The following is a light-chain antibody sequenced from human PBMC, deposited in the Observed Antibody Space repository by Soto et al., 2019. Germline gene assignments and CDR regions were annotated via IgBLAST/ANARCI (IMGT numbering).Light chain of an antibody. CDR1: GSDISAYNY. CDR3: LLYYSGGAHV. CDR2: EVG. V-gene: IGLV2-14*01. Sequence: QSALTQPASVSGSPGQSITISCTGTGSDISAYNYVSWYQQHPGKAPKLMIYEVGDRPSGLSNRFSGSKSGNTASLTISRLQPEDEAEYYCLLYYSGGAHVFGGGTKLTVL. J-gene: IGLJ2*01.